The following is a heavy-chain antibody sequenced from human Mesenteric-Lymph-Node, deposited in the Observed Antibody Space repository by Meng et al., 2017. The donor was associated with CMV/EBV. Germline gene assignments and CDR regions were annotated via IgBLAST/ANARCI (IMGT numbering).Heavy chain of an antibody. CDR3: ARDRGKGSYSWFDP. Sequence: DTGSSNSAAWSWIRQSPSRGLEWLGRTYYRSKWYNDYAVSVKSRITISPDTSKNQFSLQLNSVTPEDTAVYYCARDRGKGSYSWFDPWGQGTLVTVSS. D-gene: IGHD1-26*01. CDR1: DTGSSNSAA. V-gene: IGHV6-1*01. CDR2: TYYRSKWYN. J-gene: IGHJ5*02.